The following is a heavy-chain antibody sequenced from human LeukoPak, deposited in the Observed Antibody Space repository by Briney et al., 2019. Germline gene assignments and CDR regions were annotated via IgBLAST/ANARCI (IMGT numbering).Heavy chain of an antibody. D-gene: IGHD4-17*01. CDR1: GYRFTSYW. J-gene: IGHJ3*02. Sequence: GESLKISCKGSGYRFTSYWIGWVRQMPGKGLEWMGIIYPGDTDTSYSPPFQGQVTISADKSISTAYLQWSSLKASATAMYYCARGVLYGLLRTSVAFDIWGQGTMVTVSS. CDR3: ARGVLYGLLRTSVAFDI. V-gene: IGHV5-51*01. CDR2: IYPGDTDT.